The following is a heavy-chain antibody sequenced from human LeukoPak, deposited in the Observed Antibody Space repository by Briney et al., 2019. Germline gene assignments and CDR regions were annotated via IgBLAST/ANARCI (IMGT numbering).Heavy chain of an antibody. CDR3: VRGALPGDNWYFDL. Sequence: QAGGSLRLSCATSGFPFIAYDMHWVRQAPGKGLEWVSAFGSAGDTYYPGAVKGRFIISRDYATNSLFLQMNSLRAGDTAVYFCVRGALPGDNWYFDLWGRGTLVIVSS. J-gene: IGHJ2*01. CDR1: GFPFIAYD. CDR2: FGSAGDT. V-gene: IGHV3-13*01.